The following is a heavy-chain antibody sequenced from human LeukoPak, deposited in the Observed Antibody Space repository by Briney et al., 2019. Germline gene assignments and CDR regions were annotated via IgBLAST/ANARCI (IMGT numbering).Heavy chain of an antibody. D-gene: IGHD4-17*01. CDR1: GGSISSYY. CDR3: AREWDGDYRVSWFDP. Sequence: KPSETLSLTCTVSGGSISSYYWSWIRQPPGKGLEWIGYIYYSGSTNYNPSLKSRVTISVDTSKNQFSLKLSSVTAADTAVYYCAREWDGDYRVSWFDPWGQGTLVTVSS. J-gene: IGHJ5*02. CDR2: IYYSGST. V-gene: IGHV4-59*01.